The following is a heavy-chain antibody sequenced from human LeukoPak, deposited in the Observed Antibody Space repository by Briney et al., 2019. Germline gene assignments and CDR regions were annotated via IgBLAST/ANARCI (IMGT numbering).Heavy chain of an antibody. J-gene: IGHJ1*01. Sequence: PSETLSLTCTVSGGSISCSSYYWGWIRQPPGKGLEWIGRIYYSGSTYYNPSLKSRVTISVDTSKNQFSLKLSSVTAADTAVYYCARGEYSSSWYHAEYFQHWGQGTLVTVSS. D-gene: IGHD6-13*01. CDR1: GGSISCSSYY. CDR3: ARGEYSSSWYHAEYFQH. V-gene: IGHV4-39*07. CDR2: IYYSGST.